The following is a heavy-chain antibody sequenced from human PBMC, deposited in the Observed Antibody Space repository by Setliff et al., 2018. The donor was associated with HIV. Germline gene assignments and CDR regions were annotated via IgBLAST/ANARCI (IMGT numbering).Heavy chain of an antibody. CDR1: GFTFSSYG. D-gene: IGHD3-10*01. V-gene: IGHV3-33*01. CDR3: ARFGVAYGIDV. J-gene: IGHJ6*02. Sequence: HPGGSLRLSCAASGFTFSSYGMHWVRQAPGKGLEWVAVIWYDGSNKYYADSVKGRFTISRDNSKNTLYLQMNSLRAEDTAVYYCARFGVAYGIDVWGQGTTVTVAS. CDR2: IWYDGSNK.